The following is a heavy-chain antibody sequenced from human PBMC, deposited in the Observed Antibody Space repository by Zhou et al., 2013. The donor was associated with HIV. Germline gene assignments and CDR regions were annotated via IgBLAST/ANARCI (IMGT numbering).Heavy chain of an antibody. CDR3: ARRGSPVSWYFDL. J-gene: IGHJ2*01. D-gene: IGHD3-10*01. Sequence: QVQLVQSGAEVKKPGASVKVSCKASGYTFTDYFIHWVRQAPGQGLEWMGWINPVSGDTNYARKFQGRVAMTSDTSITTASMELNGLRSDDTAVYYCARRGSPVSWYFDLWGRGPPWS. CDR2: INPVSGDT. CDR1: GYTFTDYF. V-gene: IGHV1-2*02.